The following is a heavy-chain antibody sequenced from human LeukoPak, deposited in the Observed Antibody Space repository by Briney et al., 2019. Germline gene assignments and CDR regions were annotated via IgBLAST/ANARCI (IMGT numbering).Heavy chain of an antibody. CDR2: IKQDGSEK. J-gene: IGHJ4*02. Sequence: GGSLRLSCAAPGFTFSSYWMSWVRQAPGKGLEWVANIKQDGSEKYYVDSVKGRFTISRDNAKNSLYLQMNSLRAEDTAVYYCARDTGTSYFDYWGQGTLVTVSS. D-gene: IGHD1-14*01. CDR3: ARDTGTSYFDY. CDR1: GFTFSSYW. V-gene: IGHV3-7*04.